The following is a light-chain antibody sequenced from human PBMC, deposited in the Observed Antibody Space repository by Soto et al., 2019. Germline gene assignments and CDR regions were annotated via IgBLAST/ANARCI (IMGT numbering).Light chain of an antibody. J-gene: IGKJ1*01. CDR3: QQYGRT. V-gene: IGKV3-20*01. CDR2: GAS. Sequence: ETVLTQSPGTLSLSPGERATLSCRASQSVSSSYLAWYQQKPGQAPRLLIYGASSRATGIPDRFSGSGSGTDFTLTISRLEPEDFAVYYCQQYGRTFGQVTKVEI. CDR1: QSVSSSY.